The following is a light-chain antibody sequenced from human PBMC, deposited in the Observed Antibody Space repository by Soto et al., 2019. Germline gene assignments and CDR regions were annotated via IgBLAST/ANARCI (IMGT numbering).Light chain of an antibody. Sequence: DIQMTQSPSSLSASVGDRVTITCRASQRISNYLAWYQQKSGKVPKLLIYAASTLQSGVPSRFSGSGSGTDFTLTISSRQPADVATFYCQKYNSAPWTFGQGTKVEIK. J-gene: IGKJ1*01. CDR3: QKYNSAPWT. V-gene: IGKV1-27*01. CDR1: QRISNY. CDR2: AAS.